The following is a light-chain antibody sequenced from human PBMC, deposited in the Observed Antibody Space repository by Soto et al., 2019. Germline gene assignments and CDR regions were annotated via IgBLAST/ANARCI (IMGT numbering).Light chain of an antibody. Sequence: VFTQSPATLSLSPGERATLCCRASQSVTSSYLAWYQQTPGQPPRLVMYAASTRATGIPDRLWGGGSGTDFTLTIEKLEPEDFAVYYCQQYGGMPITFGGGTKVDIK. J-gene: IGKJ4*01. CDR1: QSVTSSY. CDR3: QQYGGMPIT. CDR2: AAS. V-gene: IGKV3-20*01.